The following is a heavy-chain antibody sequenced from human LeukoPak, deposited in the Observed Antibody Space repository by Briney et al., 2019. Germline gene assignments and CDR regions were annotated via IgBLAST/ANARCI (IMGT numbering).Heavy chain of an antibody. Sequence: SETLSLTCTVSGGSISSSSYYWGWIRQPPGKGLEWIGSIYYSGSTYYNPSLKSRVTISVDTSKNQFSLELSSVTAADTAVYYCARGPYSSNHFDYWGQGTLVTVSS. D-gene: IGHD6-13*01. J-gene: IGHJ4*02. V-gene: IGHV4-39*01. CDR1: GGSISSSSYY. CDR3: ARGPYSSNHFDY. CDR2: IYYSGST.